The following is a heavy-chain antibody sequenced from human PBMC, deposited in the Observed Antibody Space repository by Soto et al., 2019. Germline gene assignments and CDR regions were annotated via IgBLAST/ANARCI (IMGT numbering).Heavy chain of an antibody. CDR1: GFTFDDYA. J-gene: IGHJ6*02. V-gene: IGHV3-9*01. D-gene: IGHD6-13*01. CDR2: ISWNSGSI. Sequence: LRLSCAASGFTFDDYAMHWVRQAPGKGLEWVSGISWNSGSIGYADSVKGRFTISRDNAKNSLYLQMNSLRAEDTALYYCAKDNGYSSKGYYYYGMDVWGQGTTVTVSS. CDR3: AKDNGYSSKGYYYYGMDV.